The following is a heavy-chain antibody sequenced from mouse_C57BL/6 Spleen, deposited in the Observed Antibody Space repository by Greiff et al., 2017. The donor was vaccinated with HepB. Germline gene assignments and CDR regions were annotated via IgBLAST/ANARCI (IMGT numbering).Heavy chain of an antibody. CDR3: ARSGDYDVSAWFAY. V-gene: IGHV1-7*01. CDR2: INPSSGYT. D-gene: IGHD2-4*01. Sequence: VQLQQSGAELAKPGASVKLSCKASGYTFTSYWMHWVKQRPGQGLEWIGYINPSSGYTKYNQKFKDKATLTADKYSSTAYMQLSSLTYEDSAVYYCARSGDYDVSAWFAYWGQGTLVTVSA. J-gene: IGHJ3*01. CDR1: GYTFTSYW.